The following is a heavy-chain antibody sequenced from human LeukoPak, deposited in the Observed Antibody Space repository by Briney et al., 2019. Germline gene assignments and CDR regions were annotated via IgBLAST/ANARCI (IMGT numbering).Heavy chain of an antibody. CDR3: AREPVAGTAPR. CDR1: GFTFSSYS. Sequence: GGSLRLSCAASGFTFSSYSMNWVRQAPGKGLEWVSSISSSSSYVYYADSVKGRFTISRDNAKNSLYLQMSSLRAEDTAVYYCAREPVAGTAPRWGQGTLVTVSS. CDR2: ISSSSSYV. J-gene: IGHJ4*02. D-gene: IGHD6-19*01. V-gene: IGHV3-21*01.